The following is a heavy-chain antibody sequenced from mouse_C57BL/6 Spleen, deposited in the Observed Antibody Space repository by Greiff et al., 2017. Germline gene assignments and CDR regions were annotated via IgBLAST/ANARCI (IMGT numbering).Heavy chain of an antibody. Sequence: QVQLKESGAELARPGASVKLSCKASGYTFTSYGISWVKQRTGQGLEWIGEIYPRSGNTYYNEKFKGKATLTADKSSSTAYMELRSLTSEDSAVYFCARPQLVPYYAMDYWGQGTSVTVSS. CDR1: GYTFTSYG. D-gene: IGHD4-1*02. V-gene: IGHV1-81*01. J-gene: IGHJ4*01. CDR2: IYPRSGNT. CDR3: ARPQLVPYYAMDY.